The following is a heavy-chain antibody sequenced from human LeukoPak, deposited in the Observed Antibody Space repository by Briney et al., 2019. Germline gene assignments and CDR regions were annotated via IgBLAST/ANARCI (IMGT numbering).Heavy chain of an antibody. CDR3: ARASMEGDAFDI. CDR1: GFTFSSYD. Sequence: GGSLRLSCAASGFTFSSYDMHWVRHATGKGLEWVSAIGTAGDTYYPGSVRGRFTISRENAKNSLYLQMNSLRAGDTAVYYCARASMEGDAFDIWGQGTMVTVSS. D-gene: IGHD6-6*01. CDR2: IGTAGDT. V-gene: IGHV3-13*01. J-gene: IGHJ3*02.